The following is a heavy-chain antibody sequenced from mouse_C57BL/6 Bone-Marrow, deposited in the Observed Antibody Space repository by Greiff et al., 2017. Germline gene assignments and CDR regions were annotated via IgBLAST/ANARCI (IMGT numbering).Heavy chain of an antibody. Sequence: VQLQQSGPELVKPGASVKLSCKASGYTFTDYYMNWVKQSHGKSLEWIGDINPNNGGTSYNQKFKVKATLTVDKSSSTAYMELRSLTSEDSAVYYGARSMDGYDWAMDYWGQGTSVTVSS. J-gene: IGHJ4*01. CDR2: INPNNGGT. CDR3: ARSMDGYDWAMDY. CDR1: GYTFTDYY. D-gene: IGHD2-2*01. V-gene: IGHV1-26*01.